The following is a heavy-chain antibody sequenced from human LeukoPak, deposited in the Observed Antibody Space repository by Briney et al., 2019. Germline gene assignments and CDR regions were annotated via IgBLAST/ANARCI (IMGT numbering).Heavy chain of an antibody. Sequence: SETLSLTCAVYGGSFSGYYWSWIRQPPGKGLEWIGEINHSGSTNYNPSLKSRVTISVDTSKNQFSLKLSSVTAADTAVYYCARGFNDSSGYYLYYFDYWGQGTLVTVSS. CDR1: GGSFSGYY. CDR3: ARGFNDSSGYYLYYFDY. J-gene: IGHJ4*02. D-gene: IGHD3-22*01. V-gene: IGHV4-34*01. CDR2: INHSGST.